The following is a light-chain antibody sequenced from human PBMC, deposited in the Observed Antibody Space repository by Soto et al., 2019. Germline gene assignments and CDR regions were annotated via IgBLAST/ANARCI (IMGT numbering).Light chain of an antibody. Sequence: EIVLTQSPVTLSFSPGERATLTCRASQSVSSSYLAWFQQKPGQAPRLLIYGASSRATGIPDRFSGSGSGTDFTLTISRLEPEDFAVYYCQQYGSSITFGQGTRLEI. CDR1: QSVSSSY. CDR2: GAS. V-gene: IGKV3-20*01. J-gene: IGKJ5*01. CDR3: QQYGSSIT.